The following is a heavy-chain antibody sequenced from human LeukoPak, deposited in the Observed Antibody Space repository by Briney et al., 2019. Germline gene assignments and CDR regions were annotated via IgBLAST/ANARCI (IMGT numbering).Heavy chain of an antibody. Sequence: ASVKVSCKASGGTFSSYAISWVRQAPGQGLEWMGGIIPIFGTANYAQKFQGSVTITTDESTSTAYMELSSLRSEDTAVYYCARVVFGYGGNSDYYYMDVWGKGTTVTVSS. CDR3: ARVVFGYGGNSDYYYMDV. D-gene: IGHD4-23*01. CDR2: IIPIFGTA. V-gene: IGHV1-69*05. J-gene: IGHJ6*03. CDR1: GGTFSSYA.